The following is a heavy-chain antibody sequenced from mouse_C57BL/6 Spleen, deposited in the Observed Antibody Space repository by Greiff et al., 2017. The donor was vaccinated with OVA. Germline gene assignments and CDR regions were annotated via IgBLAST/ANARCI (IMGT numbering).Heavy chain of an antibody. J-gene: IGHJ2*01. D-gene: IGHD4-1*01. CDR3: AIGLTGPFDY. Sequence: QVQLQQPGAELVRPGSSVKLSCKASGYTFTSYWMDWVKQRPGQGLEWIGNIYPSDSETHYNQKFKDKATLTVDKSSSTAYMQLSSLTSEDSAVYYCAIGLTGPFDYWGQGTTLTVSS. CDR1: GYTFTSYW. V-gene: IGHV1-61*01. CDR2: IYPSDSET.